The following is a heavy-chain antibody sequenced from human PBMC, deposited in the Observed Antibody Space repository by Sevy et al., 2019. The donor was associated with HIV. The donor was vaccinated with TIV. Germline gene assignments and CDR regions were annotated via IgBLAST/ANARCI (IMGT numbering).Heavy chain of an antibody. CDR3: ARETLSGYNL. D-gene: IGHD5-12*01. CDR1: GFSVSTNY. Sequence: GGSLRLSCAASGFSVSTNYMSWVRQAPGKGLEWVSASYSGGNTYYADSVKGRFTISRDNSKNKVYLQINSLRAEDTAVYYCARETLSGYNLWGQGTRVTVSS. J-gene: IGHJ4*02. V-gene: IGHV3-53*01. CDR2: SYSGGNT.